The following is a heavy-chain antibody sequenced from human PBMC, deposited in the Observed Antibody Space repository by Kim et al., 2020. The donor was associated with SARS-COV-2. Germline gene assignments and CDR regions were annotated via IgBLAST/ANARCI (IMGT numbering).Heavy chain of an antibody. J-gene: IGHJ6*02. D-gene: IGHD4-17*01. V-gene: IGHV1-58*01. CDR3: AADGSTVTNPAYYYYYYGMDV. CDR2: IVVGSGNT. Sequence: SVKVSCKASGFTFTSSAVQWVRQARGQRLEWIGWIVVGSGNTNYAQKFQERVTITRDMSTSTAYMELSSLRSEDTAVYYCAADGSTVTNPAYYYYYYGMDVWGQGTTVTVSS. CDR1: GFTFTSSA.